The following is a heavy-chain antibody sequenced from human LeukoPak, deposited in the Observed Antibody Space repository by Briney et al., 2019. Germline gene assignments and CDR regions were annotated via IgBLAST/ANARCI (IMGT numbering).Heavy chain of an antibody. Sequence: SGTLSLTCAVSGGSISSSNWWSWVRQPPGKGLEWIGEIYHSGSTNYNPSLKSRVTISVDKSKNQFSLKLSSVTAADTAVYYCARDVTTESRYFDLWGRGTLVTVSS. CDR1: GGSISSSNW. CDR3: ARDVTTESRYFDL. V-gene: IGHV4-4*02. J-gene: IGHJ2*01. D-gene: IGHD4-17*01. CDR2: IYHSGST.